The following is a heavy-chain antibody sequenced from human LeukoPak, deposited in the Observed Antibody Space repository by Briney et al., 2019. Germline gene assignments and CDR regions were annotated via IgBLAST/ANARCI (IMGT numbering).Heavy chain of an antibody. CDR3: ARVIAARAGSYYYYYYMDV. CDR2: ISAYNGNT. J-gene: IGHJ6*03. V-gene: IGHV1-18*01. Sequence: VASVKVSCKASGYTFTSYGISWVRQAPGQGLEWMGWISAYNGNTNYAQRLQGRVTMTTDTSTSTAYMELRGLRSDDTAVYYCARVIAARAGSYYYYYYMDVWGKGTTVTVSS. CDR1: GYTFTSYG. D-gene: IGHD6-6*01.